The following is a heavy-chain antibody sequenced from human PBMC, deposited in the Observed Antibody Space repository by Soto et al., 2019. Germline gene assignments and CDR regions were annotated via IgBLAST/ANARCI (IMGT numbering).Heavy chain of an antibody. V-gene: IGHV3-30*18. J-gene: IGHJ6*02. CDR1: GFTFSSYG. CDR3: AKDLYSYGIYGMDV. Sequence: GGSLRLSCAASGFTFSSYGVHWVRQAPGKGLEWVAVTSYDGTNKYYGDSVKGRFTISRDNSKNTLYLQMNSLRTEDTAVYYCAKDLYSYGIYGMDVWGQGTTVTVSS. D-gene: IGHD5-18*01. CDR2: TSYDGTNK.